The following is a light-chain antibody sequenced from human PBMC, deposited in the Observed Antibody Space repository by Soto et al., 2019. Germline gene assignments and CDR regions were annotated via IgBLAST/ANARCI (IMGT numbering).Light chain of an antibody. CDR1: QSISSES. V-gene: IGKV3-20*01. Sequence: EIVLTQSPGTLSLSPGERATLSCRASQSISSESLAWYQHKPGQAPRLLIYAASSRATGIPARFSGSGSGTDFTLTISRLEPEDFAVYSCQQNHFGQGTRLEIK. CDR2: AAS. J-gene: IGKJ2*01. CDR3: QQNH.